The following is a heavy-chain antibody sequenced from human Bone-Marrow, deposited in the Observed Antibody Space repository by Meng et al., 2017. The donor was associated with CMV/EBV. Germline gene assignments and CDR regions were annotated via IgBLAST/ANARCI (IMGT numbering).Heavy chain of an antibody. CDR2: IYSGGST. CDR1: GFTVSSNY. Sequence: GGTLRLSCAASGFTVSSNYMSWVRQAPGKGLEWVSVIYSGGSTYYADSVKGRFTISRENSKNTLYLQMISLRAEDTAVYYCASSGRGSSGYYYYYGMDVWGQGTTVTVSS. V-gene: IGHV3-53*01. D-gene: IGHD3-22*01. J-gene: IGHJ6*01. CDR3: ASSGRGSSGYYYYYGMDV.